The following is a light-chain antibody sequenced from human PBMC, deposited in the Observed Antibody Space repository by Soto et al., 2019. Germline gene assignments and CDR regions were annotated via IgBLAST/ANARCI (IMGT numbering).Light chain of an antibody. J-gene: IGLJ3*02. Sequence: QAVVTQPPSASGTPGQKVTISCSGSSSNIGSNYVSWYQQLPGTAPTLLIYRTDQRPSGVPDRFSASKSGTSASLAISGLRSEDAADYYCATRDDTLSGHWLFGGGTKVTVL. V-gene: IGLV1-47*01. CDR1: SSNIGSNY. CDR2: RTD. CDR3: ATRDDTLSGHWL.